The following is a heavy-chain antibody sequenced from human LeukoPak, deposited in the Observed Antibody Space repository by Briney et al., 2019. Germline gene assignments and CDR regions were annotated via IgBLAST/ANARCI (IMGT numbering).Heavy chain of an antibody. CDR1: GFTVSSNY. D-gene: IGHD2-2*01. CDR2: IHSGGTT. Sequence: PGGSLRLSCAASGFTVSSNYMSWVRQAPGKGLEWVSIIHSGGTTNYVDSVKGRFTISRDNSRNTLYLQKNSLRAEDTAVYYCARDCSSSCSPYYGMDVWGQGTTVTVSS. V-gene: IGHV3-53*01. J-gene: IGHJ6*02. CDR3: ARDCSSSCSPYYGMDV.